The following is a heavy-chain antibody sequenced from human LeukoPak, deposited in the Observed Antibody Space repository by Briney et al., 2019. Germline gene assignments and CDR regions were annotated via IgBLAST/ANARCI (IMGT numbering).Heavy chain of an antibody. V-gene: IGHV3-23*01. D-gene: IGHD5-18*01. CDR1: GFTFSNYA. Sequence: PERSLRLSCAASGFTFSNYAMSWVRQAPGKGLEWVSAISGSGGSTYYADSVKGRFTISRDNSKSTLYLQMNSLRAEDTAVYYCAKDLSSGYSYGYINYWGQGTLVTVSS. J-gene: IGHJ4*02. CDR2: ISGSGGST. CDR3: AKDLSSGYSYGYINY.